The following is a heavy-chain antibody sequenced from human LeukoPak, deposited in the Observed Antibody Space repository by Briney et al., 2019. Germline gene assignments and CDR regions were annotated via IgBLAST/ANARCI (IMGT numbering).Heavy chain of an antibody. CDR2: IYTSGST. V-gene: IGHV4-4*07. J-gene: IGHJ5*02. D-gene: IGHD6-13*01. Sequence: SETLSLTCTVSSGSISSYYWSWIRQPAGKGLEWIGRIYTSGSTNYNPSLKSRVTMSVDTSKNQFSLKLSSVTAADAAVYYCARDSSSWYGGSWFDPWGQGTLVTVSS. CDR3: ARDSSSWYGGSWFDP. CDR1: SGSISSYY.